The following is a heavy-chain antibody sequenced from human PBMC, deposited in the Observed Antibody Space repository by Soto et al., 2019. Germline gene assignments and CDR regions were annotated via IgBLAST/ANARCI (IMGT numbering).Heavy chain of an antibody. V-gene: IGHV3-15*01. CDR2: IKSETDGGTT. D-gene: IGHD3-16*02. CDR1: GFPFSYSW. CDR3: VTYDFIWGSYRVRWAY. Sequence: EVQLAESGGGLVNPGGSLRLSCVASGFPFSYSWMSWVRQAPGKGLEWVARIKSETDGGTTDYAAPVEGRFTISRDDSKNTLNLQLNSLKTEDTAVYYCVTYDFIWGSYRVRWAYWGHGTLVTVSS. J-gene: IGHJ4*01.